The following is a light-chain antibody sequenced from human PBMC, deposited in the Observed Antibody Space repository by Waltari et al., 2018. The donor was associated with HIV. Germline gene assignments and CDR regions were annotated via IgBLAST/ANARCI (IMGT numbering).Light chain of an antibody. Sequence: QSVLTQPPSASGTPGQRVTISCSGSSSNIGSNYVYWYQQLPGTAPKLLIYRNNQRPSGVPDRLSGSKTGTSASLAIGGLRSEDEADYYCAAWDDSLSGSWVFGGGTKLTVL. CDR1: SSNIGSNY. CDR2: RNN. CDR3: AAWDDSLSGSWV. V-gene: IGLV1-47*01. J-gene: IGLJ3*02.